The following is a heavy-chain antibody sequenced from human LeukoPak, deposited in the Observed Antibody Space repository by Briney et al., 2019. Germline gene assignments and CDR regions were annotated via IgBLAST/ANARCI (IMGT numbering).Heavy chain of an antibody. CDR3: AKVYQPPLVAY. Sequence: SETLSLTCTVSGDSISSHYWTWIRQPPGKGLEWVGSASDNGSPVYNPSLKSRVTISVDTSKNQFSLKLSSVTAADTAVYYCAKVYQPPLVAYWGQGTLVTVSS. J-gene: IGHJ4*02. CDR1: GDSISSHY. V-gene: IGHV4-59*11. D-gene: IGHD2-2*01. CDR2: ASDNGSP.